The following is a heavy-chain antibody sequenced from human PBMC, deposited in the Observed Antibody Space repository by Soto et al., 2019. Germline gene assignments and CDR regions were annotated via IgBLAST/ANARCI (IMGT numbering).Heavy chain of an antibody. V-gene: IGHV1-18*01. Sequence: QVQLVQSGAEVKKPGASVKVSCKASGYTFTSYGISWVRQAPGQGLEWMGWISAYNGNTNYAQKLQGRVTMTTDTSTSTAYMELTSLRSDDTAVYYCARATVVVVAAKRINWFDPWGQGTLVTVSS. CDR3: ARATVVVVAAKRINWFDP. D-gene: IGHD2-15*01. CDR1: GYTFTSYG. J-gene: IGHJ5*02. CDR2: ISAYNGNT.